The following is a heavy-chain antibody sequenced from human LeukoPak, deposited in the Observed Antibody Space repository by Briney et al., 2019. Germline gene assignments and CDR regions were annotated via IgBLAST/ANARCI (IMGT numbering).Heavy chain of an antibody. CDR3: ARHRMATIKSFDY. V-gene: IGHV4-38-2*01. CDR1: GYSISSGYY. J-gene: IGHJ4*02. Sequence: KPSETLSLTCAVSGYSISSGYYWGWIRQPPGKGLEWIGSIYHSGSTYYNPSLKSQVTISVDTSKNQFSLKLSSVTAADTAVYYCARHRMATIKSFDYWGQGTLVTVSS. CDR2: IYHSGST. D-gene: IGHD5-24*01.